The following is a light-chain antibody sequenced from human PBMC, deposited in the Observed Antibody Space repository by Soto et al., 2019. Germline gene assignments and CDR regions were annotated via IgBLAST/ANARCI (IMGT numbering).Light chain of an antibody. CDR2: AAS. CDR3: QQHSYYPLS. CDR1: QGITSY. V-gene: IGKV1-9*01. Sequence: DIQLTQSPSFLSASVGDRVTITCRASQGITSYLAWYQQKPGKAPKLLIYAASTLQSGVPSRFSGSRSGTEFTLTISSLQPEDFAAYYCQQHSYYPLSFGGGTKVEIK. J-gene: IGKJ4*01.